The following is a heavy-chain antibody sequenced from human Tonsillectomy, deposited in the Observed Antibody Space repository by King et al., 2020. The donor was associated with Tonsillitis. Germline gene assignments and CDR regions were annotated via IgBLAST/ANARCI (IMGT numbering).Heavy chain of an antibody. CDR3: ARGPYDSLQFDP. J-gene: IGHJ5*02. D-gene: IGHD3-3*01. CDR2: MSYDVSNK. CDR1: GFTFSSYA. Sequence: VQLVESGGGVVQPGRSLRLSCAASGFTFSSYAMHWVRQAPGKGLEWVSVMSYDVSNKYYADSVKGRFTISRDNSKNTLYLQMNSLKAEDTAGYYCARGPYDSLQFDPWGQGTLVTVSS. V-gene: IGHV3-30-3*01.